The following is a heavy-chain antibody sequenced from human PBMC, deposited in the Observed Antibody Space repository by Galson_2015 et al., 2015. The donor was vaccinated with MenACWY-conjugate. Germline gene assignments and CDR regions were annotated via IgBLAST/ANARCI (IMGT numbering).Heavy chain of an antibody. Sequence: SLRLSCAASGFTFSSYWLHWVRQAPGKGLEWVSYISSSSTTIHYADSVKGRFTISRDNAKNSLYLQMNSLRPEDTAVYYCAREYCSSITCLFDYWGQGALVTVSS. D-gene: IGHD2-2*01. J-gene: IGHJ4*02. CDR3: AREYCSSITCLFDY. CDR1: GFTFSSYW. CDR2: ISSSSTTI. V-gene: IGHV3-48*04.